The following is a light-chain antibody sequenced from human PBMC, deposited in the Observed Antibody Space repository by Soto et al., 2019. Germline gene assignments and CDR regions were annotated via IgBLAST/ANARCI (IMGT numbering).Light chain of an antibody. J-gene: IGLJ1*01. CDR3: ASWDDSAYV. CDR2: NNN. CDR1: SSNIGSNY. Sequence: QSVLTQPPSASGTPGQRVTISCSGSSSNIGSNYVYWYQQLPGTAPKLLIYNNNQRPSGVPDRFSGSKSGTSASLTISGLRSEDEADYYCASWDDSAYVFGTGTKLTVL. V-gene: IGLV1-47*02.